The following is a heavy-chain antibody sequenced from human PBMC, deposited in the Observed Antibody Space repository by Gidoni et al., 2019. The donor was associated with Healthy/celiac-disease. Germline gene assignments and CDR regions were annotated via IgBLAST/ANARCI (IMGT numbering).Heavy chain of an antibody. V-gene: IGHV3-30-3*01. CDR1: GFTFSSHA. J-gene: IGHJ4*02. CDR3: ARAIWYYDSSGYLIDY. CDR2: ISYDGSNK. Sequence: QVQLVESGGGVVQPGRSLRLSCAATGFTFSSHAMHWVRQAPGKGLEWVAVISYDGSNKYYADSVKGRFTISRDNSKNTLYLQMNSLRAEDTAVYYCARAIWYYDSSGYLIDYWGQGTLVTVSS. D-gene: IGHD3-22*01.